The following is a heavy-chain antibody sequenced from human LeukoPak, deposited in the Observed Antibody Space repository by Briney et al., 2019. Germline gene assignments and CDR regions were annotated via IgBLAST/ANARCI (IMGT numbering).Heavy chain of an antibody. CDR1: GGSISSSSYY. V-gene: IGHV4-39*01. J-gene: IGHJ4*02. CDR2: IYYSGST. CDR3: ARKLRITMIVGWEYFDY. Sequence: SETLSLTCTVSGGSISSSSYYWGWIRQPPGKGLEWIGSIYYSGSTYYNPSLKSRVTISVDTSKNQFSLKLSSVTAADTAVYYCARKLRITMIVGWEYFDYWGQGTLVTVSS. D-gene: IGHD3-22*01.